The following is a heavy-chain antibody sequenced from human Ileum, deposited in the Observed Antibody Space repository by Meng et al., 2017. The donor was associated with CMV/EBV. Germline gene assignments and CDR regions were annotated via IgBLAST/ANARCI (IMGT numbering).Heavy chain of an antibody. J-gene: IGHJ5*02. V-gene: IGHV3-7*01. CDR1: GFAFSNYW. D-gene: IGHD3-16*02. CDR2: IKPDGTEK. Sequence: GGSLRLSCEGSGFAFSNYWMGWLRQAPGKGLEWVANIKPDGTEKHYVDSVRGRFTISRDNAKNSLYLQMNSLRHDDMAVYFCTKDGEEISVSWGLGTLVTVSS. CDR3: TKDGEEISVS.